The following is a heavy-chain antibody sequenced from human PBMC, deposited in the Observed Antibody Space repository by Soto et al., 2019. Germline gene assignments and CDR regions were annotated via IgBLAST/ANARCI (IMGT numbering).Heavy chain of an antibody. CDR3: TTGPVDTAMPKYYYYYGMDV. J-gene: IGHJ6*02. Sequence: GGSLRLSCAASGFTFSNAWMNWVRQAPGKGLEWVGRIKSKTDGGTTDYAAPVKGRFTISRDDSKNTLYLQMNSLKTEDTAVYYCTTGPVDTAMPKYYYYYGMDVWGQGTTVTVSS. CDR2: IKSKTDGGTT. CDR1: GFTFSNAW. V-gene: IGHV3-15*07. D-gene: IGHD5-18*01.